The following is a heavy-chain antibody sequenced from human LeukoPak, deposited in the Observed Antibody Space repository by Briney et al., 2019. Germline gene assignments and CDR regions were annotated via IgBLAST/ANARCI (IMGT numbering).Heavy chain of an antibody. V-gene: IGHV4-61*01. CDR2: IYYSGST. Sequence: SETLSLTCTVSGGSVSSGSYYWSWIRQPPGKGLEWIGYIYYSGSTNYNPSLKSRVAISVDTSKNQFSLKLSSVTAADTAVYYCAREKDAFDIWGQGTMVTVSS. CDR1: GGSVSSGSYY. CDR3: AREKDAFDI. J-gene: IGHJ3*02.